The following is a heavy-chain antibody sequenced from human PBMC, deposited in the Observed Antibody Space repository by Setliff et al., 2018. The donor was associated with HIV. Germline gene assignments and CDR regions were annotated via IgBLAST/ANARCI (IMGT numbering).Heavy chain of an antibody. D-gene: IGHD5-12*01. CDR2: ISSSGSTI. V-gene: IGHV3-48*03. Sequence: GGSLRLSCAASGFPFSSYEMNWVRQAPGKGLEWVSYISSSGSTIYYAVSVKGRFTISRDNTKNSLYLQMNSLRAEDTAVYYCARGSGYDKGAYHYYYGMDVWGQGTTVTVSS. CDR1: GFPFSSYE. J-gene: IGHJ6*02. CDR3: ARGSGYDKGAYHYYYGMDV.